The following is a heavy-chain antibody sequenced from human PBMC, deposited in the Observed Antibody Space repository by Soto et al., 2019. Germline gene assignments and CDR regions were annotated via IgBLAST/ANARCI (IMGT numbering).Heavy chain of an antibody. Sequence: PSETLSLTCAVYGGSFSGYHWGWIRQPLGKGLEWIGEVNHSGSTNYNPSLKSRVTISVDTSKNQFSLKVSSVTAADTAVYYCNHVGPRQDSWSDGYDDYGVDVWGQGTTVTVYS. CDR1: GGSFSGYH. CDR3: NHVGPRQDSWSDGYDDYGVDV. D-gene: IGHD3-3*01. J-gene: IGHJ6*02. CDR2: VNHSGST. V-gene: IGHV4-34*01.